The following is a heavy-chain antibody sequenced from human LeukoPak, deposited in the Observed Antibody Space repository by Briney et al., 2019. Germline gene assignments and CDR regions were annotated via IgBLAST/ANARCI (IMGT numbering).Heavy chain of an antibody. J-gene: IGHJ4*02. V-gene: IGHV3-53*01. CDR3: ARRAGEYSHPYDY. D-gene: IGHD4-17*01. CDR1: GFTVSINS. CDR2: IYSGGNT. Sequence: PGGSLRLSCTVSGFTVSINSVSWVRQAPGKGLEWVSFIYSGGNTHYSDSVKGRFTISRDNSKNTLYLQMNSLRAEDTAVYYCARRAGEYSHPYDYWGQGTLVTVSS.